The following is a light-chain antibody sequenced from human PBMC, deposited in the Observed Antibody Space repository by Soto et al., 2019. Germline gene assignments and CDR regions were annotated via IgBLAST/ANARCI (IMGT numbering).Light chain of an antibody. CDR1: QSISNY. CDR3: QQSYNTPPWT. Sequence: DIQMTQSPSSLSASVGDRVTITCQASQSISNYLNWYQQKPGKAPKLLIYAASSLQSGVPSRFSGSGSGTDFTLTISSLQPEDFATYYCQQSYNTPPWTIGQGTKVEI. J-gene: IGKJ1*01. CDR2: AAS. V-gene: IGKV1-39*01.